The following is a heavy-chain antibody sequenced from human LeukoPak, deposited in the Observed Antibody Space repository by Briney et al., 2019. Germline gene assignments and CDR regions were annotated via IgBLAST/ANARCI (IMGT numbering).Heavy chain of an antibody. V-gene: IGHV4-59*01. CDR3: ARAEGTDYSNLRAPYGLDV. CDR1: GGSISSYY. Sequence: SETLSLTCTVSGGSISSYYWSWIRQPPGKGLEWNGYIHYSGNTKYNPSLISRITISLDMSKTQFSLKLRSMTAADTAVYYCARAEGTDYSNLRAPYGLDVWGQGTTVTVSS. J-gene: IGHJ6*02. D-gene: IGHD5-12*01. CDR2: IHYSGNT.